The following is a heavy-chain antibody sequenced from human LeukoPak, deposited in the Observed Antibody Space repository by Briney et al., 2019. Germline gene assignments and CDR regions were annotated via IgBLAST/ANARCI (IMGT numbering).Heavy chain of an antibody. D-gene: IGHD3-22*01. CDR3: AKESHYYDSSGYYRYYYYMDV. V-gene: IGHV3-23*01. CDR1: GFTFSNYA. CDR2: FSGSGGIT. J-gene: IGHJ6*03. Sequence: PGGSLRLSCAASGFTFSNYAMSWVRQAPGKGLEWVSGFSGSGGITYYADSVKGRFTISRDNTKNTLYLQLNSLRAEDTAVYYCAKESHYYDSSGYYRYYYYMDVWGKGTTVTVSS.